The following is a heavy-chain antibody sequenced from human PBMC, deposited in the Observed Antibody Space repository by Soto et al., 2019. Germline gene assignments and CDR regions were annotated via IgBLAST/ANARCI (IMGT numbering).Heavy chain of an antibody. CDR2: INTYHGNT. CDR1: GYTFTNYG. D-gene: IGHD6-13*01. CDR3: SRSPGYSASWGYFYYGMKI. V-gene: IGHV1-18*01. J-gene: IGHJ6*02. Sequence: QVQLVQSGAELKKPGASVKVSCKASGYTFTNYGISWVRQAPGQGLEWMGWINTYHGNTKYAQKLQGRVTMTKDTPTSTAYMELTSLRSDDTAVYDCSRSPGYSASWGYFYYGMKIWGQGTTVIVSS.